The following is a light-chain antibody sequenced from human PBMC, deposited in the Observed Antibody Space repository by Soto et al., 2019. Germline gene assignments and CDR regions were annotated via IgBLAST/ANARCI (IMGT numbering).Light chain of an antibody. Sequence: QSVLTQPASVSGSPGQSITISCIGSSSDVGGYNYVSWYQHHPGRVPKPMIFEVSDRPSGVPSRFSGSKSGNTAYLTISGLQAEDEADYYCSSFSSTSTIVFGGGTKLTVL. J-gene: IGLJ2*01. CDR1: SSDVGGYNY. CDR2: EVS. V-gene: IGLV2-14*01. CDR3: SSFSSTSTIV.